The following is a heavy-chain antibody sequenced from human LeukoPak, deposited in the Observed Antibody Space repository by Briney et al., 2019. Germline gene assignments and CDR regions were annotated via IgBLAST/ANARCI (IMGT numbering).Heavy chain of an antibody. CDR1: GYTFTGYY. CDR3: ARPMATTRIGDFDY. CDR2: ISPNSGGT. Sequence: ASVKVSCKASGYTFTGYYMHWVRQAPGQGLEWMGWISPNSGGTNYAQKFQGRVTMTRGTSISTAYMELSRLRSDDTAVYYCARPMATTRIGDFDYWGQGTLVTVSS. J-gene: IGHJ4*02. V-gene: IGHV1-2*02. D-gene: IGHD5-24*01.